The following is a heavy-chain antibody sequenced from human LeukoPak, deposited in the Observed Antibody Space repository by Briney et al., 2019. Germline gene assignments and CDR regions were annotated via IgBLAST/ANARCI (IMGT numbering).Heavy chain of an antibody. CDR1: GFTFSSYA. CDR3: ARYRGSGYSLDY. V-gene: IGHV3-30-3*01. J-gene: IGHJ4*02. Sequence: GGSLRLSCAASGFTFSSYAMHWVRQAPGKGLEWVAVISYDGSNKYYADSVKGRFTISRDNAKNSLYLQMNSLRAEDTAVYYCARYRGSGYSLDYWGQGTLVTVSS. D-gene: IGHD3-3*01. CDR2: ISYDGSNK.